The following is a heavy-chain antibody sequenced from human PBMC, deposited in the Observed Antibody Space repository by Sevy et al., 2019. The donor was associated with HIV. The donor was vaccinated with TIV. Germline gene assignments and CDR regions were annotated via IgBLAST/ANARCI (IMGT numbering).Heavy chain of an antibody. Sequence: ASVKVSCKASGYTFTSYGISWVRQAPGQGLEWMGWISAYNGNTNYAQKLQGRVTMTTDTSTSTTYMELRSLGSDDTAVYYCARIGSTGYSSNWFDPWGQGTLVTVSS. CDR2: ISAYNGNT. V-gene: IGHV1-18*04. CDR1: GYTFTSYG. CDR3: ARIGSTGYSSNWFDP. D-gene: IGHD3-9*01. J-gene: IGHJ5*02.